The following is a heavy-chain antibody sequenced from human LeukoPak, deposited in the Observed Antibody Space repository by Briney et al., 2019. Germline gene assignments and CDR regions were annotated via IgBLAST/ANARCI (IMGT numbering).Heavy chain of an antibody. J-gene: IGHJ4*02. D-gene: IGHD6-13*01. CDR1: GFTVSSNY. V-gene: IGHV3-66*01. CDR3: ARDEGAAAGSGLDFDL. Sequence: GGSLRLSCAASGFTVSSNYMSWVRQAPGKGLEWVSVIYSGGSTYYADSVKGRFTISRDNSKNTLYLQMNSLRAEDTAVYYCARDEGAAAGSGLDFDLWGQGTLVTVSS. CDR2: IYSGGST.